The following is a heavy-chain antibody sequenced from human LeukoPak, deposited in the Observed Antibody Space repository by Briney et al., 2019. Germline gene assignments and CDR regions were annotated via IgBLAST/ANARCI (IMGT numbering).Heavy chain of an antibody. CDR2: INPNSGGT. D-gene: IGHD3-9*01. CDR3: ARDFYYDILTGFPTYYFDY. CDR1: GYTFIGYY. Sequence: GASVKVSCKASGYTFIGYYMHWVRLAPGQGLEWMGWINPNSGGTNYAQKFQGWVTMTRDTSISTAYMELSRLRSDDTAVYYCARDFYYDILTGFPTYYFDYWGQGTLVTVSS. J-gene: IGHJ4*02. V-gene: IGHV1-2*04.